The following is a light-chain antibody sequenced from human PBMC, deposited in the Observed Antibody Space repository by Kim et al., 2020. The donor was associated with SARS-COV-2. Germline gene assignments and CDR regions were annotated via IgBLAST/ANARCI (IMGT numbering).Light chain of an antibody. CDR1: QSVSNN. V-gene: IGKV3-15*01. Sequence: QGERATHSCRAIQSVSNNLAWYQLKPGQAPRLLIDGASTRATGTPARFSGSGSGTDFTLTVSSLQSEDFAVYYCHQYNDWPPGDTFGQGTKLEI. CDR2: GAS. J-gene: IGKJ2*01. CDR3: HQYNDWPPGDT.